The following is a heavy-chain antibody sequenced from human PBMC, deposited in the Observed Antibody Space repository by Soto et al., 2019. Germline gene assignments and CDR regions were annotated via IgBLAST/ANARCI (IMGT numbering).Heavy chain of an antibody. CDR2: MNPNNGDA. Sequence: QVQLVQSGAEEKKPGASVKVSCKASGYTFTGYYINWVRQAPGQGLEWMGWMNPNNGDAKYAPKFHGRVNMTRDTSPTTAYLELTGLRSDDTATFYCARARVAATRPWFDPWGQGTLVSVSS. CDR1: GYTFTGYY. CDR3: ARARVAATRPWFDP. J-gene: IGHJ5*02. V-gene: IGHV1-2*02. D-gene: IGHD2-15*01.